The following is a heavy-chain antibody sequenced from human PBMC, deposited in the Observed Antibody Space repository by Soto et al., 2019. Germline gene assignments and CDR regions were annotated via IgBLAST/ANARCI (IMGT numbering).Heavy chain of an antibody. D-gene: IGHD6-19*01. V-gene: IGHV4-59*01. Sequence: SETLSLTCTVSGGSLSSYYWSWIRQPPGKGLEWIGYIYYSGSTNYNPSLKSRVTISVDTSKNQFSLKLSSVTAADTAVYYCARYSRGWYHHWLAPGGQGTLVTVSS. J-gene: IGHJ5*02. CDR2: IYYSGST. CDR1: GGSLSSYY. CDR3: ARYSRGWYHHWLAP.